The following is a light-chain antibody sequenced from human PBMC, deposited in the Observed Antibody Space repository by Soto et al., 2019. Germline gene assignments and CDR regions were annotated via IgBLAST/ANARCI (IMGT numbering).Light chain of an antibody. Sequence: QSALTQPASVSGSPGQSITISCTGTSRDIGFFNYVSWYQQFPGNAPKLIIFEVTNRPSEVSNRFSASKSGNTASLTISGLQAEDGADYYCSSYTTRSTYVFGTGTKVTVL. CDR3: SSYTTRSTYV. CDR2: EVT. V-gene: IGLV2-14*01. J-gene: IGLJ1*01. CDR1: SRDIGFFNY.